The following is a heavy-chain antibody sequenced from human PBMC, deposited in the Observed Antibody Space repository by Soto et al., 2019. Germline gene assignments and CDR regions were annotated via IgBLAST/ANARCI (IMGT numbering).Heavy chain of an antibody. CDR2: MTPHSGKT. V-gene: IGHV1-8*01. CDR1: GYTFTTYD. J-gene: IGHJ4*02. Sequence: LVKVYCKGSGYTFTTYDIDWVRQAPGQGLEWMGWMTPHSGKTGYAPKFQGRVTMTRDTSISTAYMELSSLRSEDTAVYFCARGWEVPAATFDSWGQGTLVTVSS. D-gene: IGHD2-2*01. CDR3: ARGWEVPAATFDS.